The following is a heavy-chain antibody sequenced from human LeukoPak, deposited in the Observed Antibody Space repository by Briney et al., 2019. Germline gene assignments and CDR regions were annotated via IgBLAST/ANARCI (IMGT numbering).Heavy chain of an antibody. D-gene: IGHD2-21*01. J-gene: IGHJ4*02. Sequence: GGSLRLSCAASGFTFSASAMHWVRQASGKGLEWVGRIRSKTYNYATTYAASVQDRFTISRDESKNTAYLQMNSLKTDDTAVYYCTASAGMVVQGHWGQGTLVTVSS. CDR2: IRSKTYNYAT. CDR1: GFTFSASA. V-gene: IGHV3-73*01. CDR3: TASAGMVVQGH.